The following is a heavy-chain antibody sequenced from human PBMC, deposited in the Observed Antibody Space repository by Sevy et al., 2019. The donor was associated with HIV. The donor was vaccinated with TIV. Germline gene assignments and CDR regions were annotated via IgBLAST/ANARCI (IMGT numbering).Heavy chain of an antibody. CDR3: AIYYDSSGTRGRYYFDY. V-gene: IGHV1-69*13. Sequence: ASVKVSCKASGGTFSSYAISWVRQAPGQGLEWMGGIIPIFGTANYAQKFQGRVTITAYESTCTAYMELSSLRAEDTAVYYCAIYYDSSGTRGRYYFDYWGQGTLVTVSS. J-gene: IGHJ4*02. CDR1: GGTFSSYA. D-gene: IGHD3-22*01. CDR2: IIPIFGTA.